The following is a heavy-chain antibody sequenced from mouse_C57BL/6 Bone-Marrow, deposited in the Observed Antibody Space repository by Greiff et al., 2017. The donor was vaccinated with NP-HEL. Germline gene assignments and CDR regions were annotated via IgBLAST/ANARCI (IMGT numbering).Heavy chain of an antibody. D-gene: IGHD1-1*01. J-gene: IGHJ1*03. CDR2: IYPRSGNT. Sequence: QVHVKQSGAELARPGASVKLSCKASGYTFTSYGISWVKQRTGQGLEWIGEIYPRSGNTYYNEKFKGKATLTADKSSSTAYMELRSLTSEDSAVYFCARSPLYGRRWYVDVWGTGTTVTVSS. V-gene: IGHV1-81*01. CDR3: ARSPLYGRRWYVDV. CDR1: GYTFTSYG.